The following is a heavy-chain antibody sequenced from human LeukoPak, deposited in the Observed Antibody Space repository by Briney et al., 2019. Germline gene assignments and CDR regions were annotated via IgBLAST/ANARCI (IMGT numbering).Heavy chain of an antibody. D-gene: IGHD2-2*03. J-gene: IGHJ4*02. V-gene: IGHV3-66*01. CDR2: MYSGGTT. CDR3: ARDRRDGYCLGH. Sequence: GGSLRLSCTGSGFTVSSSYMSWVRQTPGKGPEWVSVMYSGGTTYYADSVKGRFTISRDSSKNTVNLQMNSLRAEDTAVYYCARDRRDGYCLGHWGQGTLVTVSS. CDR1: GFTVSSSY.